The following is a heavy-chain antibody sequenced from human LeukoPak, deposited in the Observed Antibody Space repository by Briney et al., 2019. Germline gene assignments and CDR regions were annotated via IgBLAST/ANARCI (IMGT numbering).Heavy chain of an antibody. CDR3: AKTRSVATRAKDY. V-gene: IGHV3-23*01. J-gene: IGHJ4*02. CDR2: ISGSGGST. Sequence: GGSLRLSCAASGFTFNNYAMSWVRQAPGKGLEWFSAISGSGGSTYYADSVKDRFTISRDNSGNTLSLQMNSLRAEDTAVYFCAKTRSVATRAKDYWGQGTLVTVSS. CDR1: GFTFNNYA.